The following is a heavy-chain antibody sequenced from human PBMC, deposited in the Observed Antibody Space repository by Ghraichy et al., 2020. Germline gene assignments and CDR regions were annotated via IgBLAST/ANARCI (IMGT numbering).Heavy chain of an antibody. CDR3: ARDLRGLDGLDV. CDR2: INPSGGRT. J-gene: IGHJ6*02. D-gene: IGHD3-10*01. V-gene: IGHV1-46*01. CDR1: GYTFINYY. Sequence: ASVKVSCKASGYTFINYYMHWVRHAPGQGLQWMGIINPSGGRTNYAQKFQGRVTVTRDTSTSTVYMELSSLTSEDMAVYYCARDLRGLDGLDVWDQGTTVTVSS.